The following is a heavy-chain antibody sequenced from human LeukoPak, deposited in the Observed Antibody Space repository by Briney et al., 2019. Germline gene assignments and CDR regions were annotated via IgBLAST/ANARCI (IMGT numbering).Heavy chain of an antibody. D-gene: IGHD2-2*01. V-gene: IGHV3-30*18. CDR2: ISYDGSNK. Sequence: GGSLRLCCAASGFTFSSYGMHWGRQAPGKGLEWVAVISYDGSNKYYADSVKGRFTISRDNSKNTLYLQMNSLRAEDTAVYYCAKDLGTSLRKGYFDYWGQGTLVTVSS. CDR1: GFTFSSYG. CDR3: AKDLGTSLRKGYFDY. J-gene: IGHJ4*02.